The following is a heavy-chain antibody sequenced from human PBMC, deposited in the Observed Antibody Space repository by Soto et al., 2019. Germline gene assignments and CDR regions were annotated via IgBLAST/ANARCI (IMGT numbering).Heavy chain of an antibody. CDR1: GFTFSSYS. CDR3: ARDQGGITIFGVVNDAFDI. V-gene: IGHV3-48*04. Sequence: GGSLRLSCAASGFTFSSYSMNWVRQAPGKGLEWVSYMSSSSSTIYYADSVKGRFTISRDNAKNSLYLQMNSLRAEDTAVYYCARDQGGITIFGVVNDAFDIWGQGTMVTVSS. CDR2: MSSSSSTI. J-gene: IGHJ3*02. D-gene: IGHD3-3*01.